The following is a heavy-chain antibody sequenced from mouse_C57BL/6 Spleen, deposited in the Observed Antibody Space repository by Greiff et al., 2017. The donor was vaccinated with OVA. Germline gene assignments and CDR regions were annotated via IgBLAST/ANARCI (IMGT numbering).Heavy chain of an antibody. CDR3: ARIGSSNDWYFDV. Sequence: EVMLVESGGGLVQSGRSLRLSCATSGFTFSDFYMEWVRQAPGKGLEWIAVSRNKANDYTTEYSASVKGRFIVSRSSSQSILYLQMNALRAEDTDIYYCARIGSSNDWYFDVWGTGTTVTVSS. CDR1: GFTFSDFY. D-gene: IGHD1-1*01. CDR2: SRNKANDYTT. V-gene: IGHV7-1*01. J-gene: IGHJ1*03.